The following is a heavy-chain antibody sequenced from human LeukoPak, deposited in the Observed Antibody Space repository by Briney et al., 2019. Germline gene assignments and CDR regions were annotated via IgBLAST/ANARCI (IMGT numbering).Heavy chain of an antibody. CDR2: INHSGIT. J-gene: IGHJ3*01. CDR1: GGSFSDYY. V-gene: IGHV4-34*01. CDR3: ARVGHPTQRRVLSAVTIPTAGAFDF. D-gene: IGHD4-17*01. Sequence: PSETLSLTCAVYGGSFSDYYWSWIRQPPGKGLEYIGEINHSGITNYNPSLKSRVTISIDTSKNQFSLRLTSVTAADTSVYYCARVGHPTQRRVLSAVTIPTAGAFDFWGQGTLVTVSS.